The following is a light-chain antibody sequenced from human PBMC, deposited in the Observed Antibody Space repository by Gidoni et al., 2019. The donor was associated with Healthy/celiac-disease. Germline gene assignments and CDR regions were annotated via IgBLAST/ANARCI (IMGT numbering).Light chain of an antibody. CDR3: QTWGTGILYWV. V-gene: IGLV4-69*01. J-gene: IGLJ3*02. CDR1: SGHSSYA. CDR2: LNSDGSL. Sequence: QLVLTQSPSASASLGASVKLTCTLSSGHSSYAIAWHQQQPEKGPRYLMKLNSDGSLSKGDGIPDRFSGSSSGAERYLTISSLQSEDEADYYCQTWGTGILYWVFGGGTKLTVL.